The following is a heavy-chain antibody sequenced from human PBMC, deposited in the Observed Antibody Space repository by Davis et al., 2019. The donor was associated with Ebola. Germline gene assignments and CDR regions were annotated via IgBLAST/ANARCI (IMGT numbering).Heavy chain of an antibody. Sequence: PSETLSLTCTVSGGSISSSSYYWGWIRQPPGEGLEWIGSIYYSGSTYYNPSLKSRVTISVDTSKNQFSLKLSSVTAADTAVYYCAREKVVAAPDYYYGMDVWGQGTTVTVSS. CDR2: IYYSGST. CDR3: AREKVVAAPDYYYGMDV. J-gene: IGHJ6*02. D-gene: IGHD2-15*01. V-gene: IGHV4-39*02. CDR1: GGSISSSSYY.